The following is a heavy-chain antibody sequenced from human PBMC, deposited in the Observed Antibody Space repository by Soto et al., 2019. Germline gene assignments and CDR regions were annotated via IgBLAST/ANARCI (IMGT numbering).Heavy chain of an antibody. CDR2: ISHSGSR. V-gene: IGHV4-34*02. CDR1: GGSFSGYF. D-gene: IGHD6-19*01. J-gene: IGHJ4*02. Sequence: QVQLQQWGAGLLKASETLSLTCVVSGGSFSGYFWTWIRQSPGRGLEWIGEISHSGSRNYNPAFQSRVIISVDSSKNHVSLKLRSVTAAYSATYFCARGLAYDRPITVAEPFDSWGQGTLVTVSS. CDR3: ARGLAYDRPITVAEPFDS.